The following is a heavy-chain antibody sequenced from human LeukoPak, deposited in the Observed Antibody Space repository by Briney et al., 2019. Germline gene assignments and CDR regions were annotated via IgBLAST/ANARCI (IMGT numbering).Heavy chain of an antibody. CDR2: MNSNSGNT. D-gene: IGHD3-10*01. J-gene: IGHJ4*02. V-gene: IGHV1-8*03. CDR1: GYTFTSYD. CDR3: ARTQNYYGSVDY. Sequence: ASVKVSCKASGYTFTSYDINWVRQATGQGLEWMGWMNSNSGNTGYAQKFQGRVTITRNTSISTAYMELSSLRSEDTAVYYCARTQNYYGSVDYWGQGTLVTVSS.